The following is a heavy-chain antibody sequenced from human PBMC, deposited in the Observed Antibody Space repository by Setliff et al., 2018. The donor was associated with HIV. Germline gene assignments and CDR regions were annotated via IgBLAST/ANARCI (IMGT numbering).Heavy chain of an antibody. CDR2: INHCGST. Sequence: NPSETLSLTCAVYGGSFNDYYWSWIRQPPGKGLEWIGEINHCGSTNYNPSLKSRVTISVDTSKNKFSLKLRSVTAADTAVDYCARDPRAPRYCSGGSCYSQRRAFDIWGQGTMVTVSS. J-gene: IGHJ3*02. V-gene: IGHV4-34*01. D-gene: IGHD2-15*01. CDR3: ARDPRAPRYCSGGSCYSQRRAFDI. CDR1: GGSFNDYY.